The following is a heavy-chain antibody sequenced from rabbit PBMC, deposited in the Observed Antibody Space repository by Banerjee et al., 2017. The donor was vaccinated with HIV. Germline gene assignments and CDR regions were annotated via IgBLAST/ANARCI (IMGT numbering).Heavy chain of an antibody. J-gene: IGHJ4*01. CDR3: AREGGILVAGAFNL. CDR1: GFSFSDRDV. D-gene: IGHD4-1*01. Sequence: QEQLVESGGGLVKPEGSLTLTCKASGFSFSDRDVMCWVRQAPGKGLEWIACINTATGKPVYATWAKGRFTISRSTSLATVTLQVTSLTAADTATYFCAREGGILVAGAFNLWGPGTLVTVS. V-gene: IGHV1S47*01. CDR2: INTATGKP.